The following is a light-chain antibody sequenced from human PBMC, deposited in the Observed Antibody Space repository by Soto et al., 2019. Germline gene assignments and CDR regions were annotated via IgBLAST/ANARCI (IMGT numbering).Light chain of an antibody. CDR1: QSVLHRSNTKSS. CDR2: WAS. V-gene: IGKV4-1*01. Sequence: DIVMTQSPDSLAVSLGERATINCRPSQSVLHRSNTKSSLAWYQQKPGQPPKLLIYWASTRDSGVPDRFSGSGSRTDFTLTISSLQAEDVAVYFCQQYSSPPYTFGQGTRLEIK. J-gene: IGKJ2*01. CDR3: QQYSSPPYT.